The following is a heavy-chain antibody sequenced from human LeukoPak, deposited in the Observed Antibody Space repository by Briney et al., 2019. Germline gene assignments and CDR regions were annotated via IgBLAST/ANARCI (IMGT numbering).Heavy chain of an antibody. CDR3: ARVFSDFWSGYYSRDDAFDI. Sequence: SQTLSLTCTVSGGSISSGSYYWSWIRQPAGKGLEWIGRIYTSGSTNYNPSLKSRVTISVDTSKNQFSLKLSSVTAADTAVYYCARVFSDFWSGYYSRDDAFDIWGQGTMVTVSS. CDR1: GGSISSGSYY. V-gene: IGHV4-61*02. D-gene: IGHD3-3*01. CDR2: IYTSGST. J-gene: IGHJ3*02.